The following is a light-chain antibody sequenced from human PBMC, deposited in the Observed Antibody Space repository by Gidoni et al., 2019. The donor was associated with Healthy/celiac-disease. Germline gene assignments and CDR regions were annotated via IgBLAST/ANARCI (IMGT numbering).Light chain of an antibody. CDR2: WAS. CDR1: QSVLYSSNNKNY. V-gene: IGKV4-1*01. J-gene: IGKJ3*01. CDR3: QQYYSTPGT. Sequence: DIVRTQSPDSLAVSLGERATINCKSSQSVLYSSNNKNYLAWYQQKPGQPPKLLIYWASTRESGVPDRFSGSGSGIDFTLTISSLQAEDVAVYSCQQYYSTPGTFGPGTKVDIK.